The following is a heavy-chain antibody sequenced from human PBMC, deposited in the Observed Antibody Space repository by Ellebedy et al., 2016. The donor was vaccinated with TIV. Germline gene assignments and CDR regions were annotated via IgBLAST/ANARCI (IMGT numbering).Heavy chain of an antibody. J-gene: IGHJ4*02. D-gene: IGHD2-15*01. CDR3: ARVGDGSDY. V-gene: IGHV1-46*01. CDR2: INPSGGRT. CDR1: GYTFTRYY. Sequence: AASVKVSCKASGYTFTRYYIHWVRQAPGQGFEYMGIINPSGGRTSYAQKFQGRVTMTRDTSTSTFYMELSSLRSEDTAVYYFARVGDGSDYWGQGTLVTVSS.